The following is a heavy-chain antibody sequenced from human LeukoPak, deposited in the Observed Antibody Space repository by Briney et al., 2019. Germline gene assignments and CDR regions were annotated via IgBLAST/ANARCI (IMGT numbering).Heavy chain of an antibody. CDR2: ISGSGGST. D-gene: IGHD6-19*01. CDR1: GFFFSSYA. J-gene: IGHJ3*02. CDR3: ARDRDRIAVAGTAFDI. Sequence: GGSLTLSCAASGFFFSSYAMSWVRQPPGKGLEWVSTISGSGGSTYYADSVKGRFTISRDNSKNTVYLQMNSLRAEDTAVYYCARDRDRIAVAGTAFDIWGQGTMVTVSS. V-gene: IGHV3-23*01.